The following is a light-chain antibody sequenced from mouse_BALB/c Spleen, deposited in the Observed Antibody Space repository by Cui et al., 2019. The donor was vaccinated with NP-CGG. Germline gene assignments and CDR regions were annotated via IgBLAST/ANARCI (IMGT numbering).Light chain of an antibody. V-gene: IGLV1*01. J-gene: IGLJ1*01. Sequence: QPVVTQASALTTSPGETVTLTCRSSNGAVTTSNYANWVQEKPDHLFTGLIGGTNNRAPGVPARFSGSLLGDKAALTITGAQTEDETIYFCALWYSNHWVFGGGTKLTVL. CDR2: GTN. CDR1: NGAVTTSNY. CDR3: ALWYSNHWV.